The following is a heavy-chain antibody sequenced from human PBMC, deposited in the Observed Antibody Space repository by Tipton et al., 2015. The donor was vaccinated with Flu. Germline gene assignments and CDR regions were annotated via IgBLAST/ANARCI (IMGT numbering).Heavy chain of an antibody. CDR3: AGGTGWLIDY. D-gene: IGHD6-19*01. J-gene: IGHJ4*02. Sequence: SLRLSCTASGFIFNNYWMNWVRQAPGKGLEWVANIKKDGSEKYYVDSLEGRFTISRDNAKNSLYLQMNSLRVEDTAMYYCAGGTGWLIDYWGQGTLVTVSS. CDR1: GFIFNNYW. V-gene: IGHV3-7*01. CDR2: IKKDGSEK.